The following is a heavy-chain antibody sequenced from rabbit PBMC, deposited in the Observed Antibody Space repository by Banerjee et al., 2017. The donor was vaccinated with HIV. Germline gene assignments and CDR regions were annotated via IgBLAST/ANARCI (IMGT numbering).Heavy chain of an antibody. CDR3: TRKDL. J-gene: IGHJ4*01. Sequence: GDGSTYYASWVNGRFTLSRENNQNTVTLQLNSLTAADTATYYCTRKDLWGQGTLVTVS. V-gene: IGHV1S47*01. CDR2: GDGST.